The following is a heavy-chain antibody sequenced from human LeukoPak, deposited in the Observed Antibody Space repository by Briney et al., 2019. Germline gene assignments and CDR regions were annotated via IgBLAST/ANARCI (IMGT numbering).Heavy chain of an antibody. CDR1: GFSLSTYA. CDR2: ICYSGRT. CDR3: ARLGSSGSSSAFDI. V-gene: IGHV4-39*01. D-gene: IGHD1-26*01. Sequence: GSLRLSCAASGFSLSTYAMSWVRQPPGKGLEWIGSICYSGRTYYNPSLKSRVTISVDTSNSQFSLKLTSVTAADTAVYYCARLGSSGSSSAFDIWGQGTMVTVSS. J-gene: IGHJ3*02.